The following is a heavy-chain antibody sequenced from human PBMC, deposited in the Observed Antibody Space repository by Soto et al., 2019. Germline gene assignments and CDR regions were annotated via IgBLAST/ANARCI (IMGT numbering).Heavy chain of an antibody. D-gene: IGHD2-15*01. CDR3: ARAYSPGLFDP. Sequence: QVQLVQSGAEVKKPGASVKVSCKASGYTFTSYGISWVRQAPGQGLEWMGWISANNGNTKYAQNFQGRVTMTTDTSTSTAYMQLRSLRSDDTAVYYCARAYSPGLFDPWGQGTLVTVSS. CDR2: ISANNGNT. CDR1: GYTFTSYG. V-gene: IGHV1-18*01. J-gene: IGHJ5*02.